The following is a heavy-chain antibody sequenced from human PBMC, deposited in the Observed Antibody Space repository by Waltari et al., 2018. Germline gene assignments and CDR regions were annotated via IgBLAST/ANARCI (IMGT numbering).Heavy chain of an antibody. Sequence: QVQVVQSGTEVKKPGSSVRVSCKVSGDTFNKYAISWVRQAPGQGLEWMGKIVPSLRLTNFSQKFRDRVTLTATTSTTTAFMDLTDLTSEDTAVYYCALSPQQLLAVDFWVQGTMVTVSS. CDR3: ALSPQQLLAVDF. V-gene: IGHV1-69*04. J-gene: IGHJ3*01. D-gene: IGHD6-13*01. CDR2: IVPSLRLT. CDR1: GDTFNKYA.